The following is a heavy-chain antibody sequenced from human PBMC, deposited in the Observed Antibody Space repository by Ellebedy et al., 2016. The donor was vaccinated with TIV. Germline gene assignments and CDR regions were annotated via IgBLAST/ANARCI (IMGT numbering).Heavy chain of an antibody. Sequence: PGGSLRLSCAASGFTLSSYWMYWVRQAPGKGLEWVSRMKNDGVTTTYADSVKGRFTISRDNAKNTLYLQMNSLRAEDTAVYYCARWYDDSWTGYYTWGQGTVVTVSS. J-gene: IGHJ5*02. D-gene: IGHD3-3*01. CDR1: GFTLSSYW. CDR3: ARWYDDSWTGYYT. V-gene: IGHV3-74*01. CDR2: MKNDGVTT.